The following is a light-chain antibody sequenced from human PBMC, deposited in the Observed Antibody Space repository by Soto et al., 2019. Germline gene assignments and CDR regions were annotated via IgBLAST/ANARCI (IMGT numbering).Light chain of an antibody. CDR3: SSITSSTPYV. CDR2: NVN. J-gene: IGLJ1*01. CDR1: RNDVGNYNY. V-gene: IGLV2-14*01. Sequence: QSLLTQSASVSGSPGQSITIPFILTRNDVGNYNYVSWYQQHPGEVPKLIIFNVNNRPSGVSNRFSGSKSGNTASLTISGLQAEVYADYYCSSITSSTPYVFGPGTKVTDL.